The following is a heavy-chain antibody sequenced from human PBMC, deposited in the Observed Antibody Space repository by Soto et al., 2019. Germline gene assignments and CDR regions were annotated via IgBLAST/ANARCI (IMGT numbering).Heavy chain of an antibody. J-gene: IGHJ4*02. CDR1: GYTFTGYY. V-gene: IGHV1-2*04. CDR2: INPNSGGT. CDR3: ARDNYEFDY. D-gene: IGHD3-16*01. Sequence: ASVQVSCKASGYTFTGYYMHWVRQAPGQGLEWMGWINPNSGGTNYAQKFQGWVTMTRDTSISTAYMELSSLRSDDTAVYYCARDNYEFDYWGQGTLVTVSS.